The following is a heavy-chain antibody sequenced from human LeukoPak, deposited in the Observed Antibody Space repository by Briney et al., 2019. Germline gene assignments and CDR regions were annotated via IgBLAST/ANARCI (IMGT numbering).Heavy chain of an antibody. CDR2: VSHSGNT. CDR1: GGSISGYY. V-gene: IGHV4-59*01. J-gene: IGHJ3*02. CDR3: ARGLGYGEYLVPFDI. D-gene: IGHD4-17*01. Sequence: SETLSLTCTVSGGSISGYYWSWIRQPPGKEPEWIGYVSHSGNTNYNPSLKSRVTISKDTSKNQFSLKLSSVTAADTAVYYCARGLGYGEYLVPFDIWGQGTLVTVSS.